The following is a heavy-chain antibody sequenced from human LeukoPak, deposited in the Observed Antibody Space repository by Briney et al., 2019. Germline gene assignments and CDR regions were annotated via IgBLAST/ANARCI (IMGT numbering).Heavy chain of an antibody. V-gene: IGHV3-23*01. CDR1: GFTFSSYG. Sequence: GGSLRLSCAASGFTFSSYGMHWVRQAPGKGLEWVSAISGSGGSTYYADSVKGRFTISRDNSKNTLYLQMNSLRAEDTAVYYCAKEVGATDAFDIWGQGTMVTVSS. D-gene: IGHD1-26*01. CDR2: ISGSGGST. J-gene: IGHJ3*02. CDR3: AKEVGATDAFDI.